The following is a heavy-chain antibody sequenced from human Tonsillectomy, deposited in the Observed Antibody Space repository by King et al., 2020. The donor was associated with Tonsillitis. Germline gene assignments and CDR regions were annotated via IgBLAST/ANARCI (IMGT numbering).Heavy chain of an antibody. J-gene: IGHJ5*02. V-gene: IGHV3-33*01. CDR3: ARSESGYYHWFDP. D-gene: IGHD3-3*01. Sequence: VQLVESGGGVVQPGRSLRLSCAASGFTFSSYGMHWVRQAPGKGLEWVAVIWYDGSNKYYADSVKGRFTISRDNSKNTRYLQMNSLRAEDTAVYYCARSESGYYHWFDPWGQGTLVTVSS. CDR1: GFTFSSYG. CDR2: IWYDGSNK.